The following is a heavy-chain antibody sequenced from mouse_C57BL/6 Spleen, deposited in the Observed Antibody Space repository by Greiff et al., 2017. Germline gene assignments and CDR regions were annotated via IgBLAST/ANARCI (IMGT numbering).Heavy chain of an antibody. D-gene: IGHD2-4*01. CDR1: GFTFSSYA. J-gene: IGHJ3*01. CDR2: ISDGGSYT. V-gene: IGHV5-4*01. Sequence: VQVVESGGGLVKPGGSLKLSCAASGFTFSSYAMSWVRQTPEKRLEWVATISDGGSYTYYPDNVKGRFTISRDNAKNNLYLQMSHLKSEDTAMYYCARDERLPAWFAYWGQGTLVTVSA. CDR3: ARDERLPAWFAY.